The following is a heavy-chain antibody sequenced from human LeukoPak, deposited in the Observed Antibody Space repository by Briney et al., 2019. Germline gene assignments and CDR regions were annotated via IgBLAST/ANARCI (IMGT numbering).Heavy chain of an antibody. CDR2: ISSSSSTI. Sequence: PGGSLRLSCAASGFTFSSYSMNWVRQAPGRGLEWVSYISSSSSTIYYADSVKGRFTISRDNAKNSLYLQMNSLRAEDTAVYYCAREASDSRGYGRGAFDIWGQGTMVTVSS. CDR1: GFTFSSYS. V-gene: IGHV3-48*04. CDR3: AREASDSRGYGRGAFDI. D-gene: IGHD3-22*01. J-gene: IGHJ3*02.